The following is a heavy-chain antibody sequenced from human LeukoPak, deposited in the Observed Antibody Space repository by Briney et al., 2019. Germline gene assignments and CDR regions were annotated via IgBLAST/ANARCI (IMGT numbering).Heavy chain of an antibody. V-gene: IGHV3-11*04. J-gene: IGHJ4*02. Sequence: PGGSLRLSCAASGFTFSDYYMGWIRQAPGKGLEWVSYISGSGSTMFYADSVKGRITISRDNAKNSLYLQMNSLRAEDTAVYYCARDPDGGSYLYDYWGQGTLVTVSS. CDR3: ARDPDGGSYLYDY. CDR2: ISGSGSTM. CDR1: GFTFSDYY. D-gene: IGHD1-26*01.